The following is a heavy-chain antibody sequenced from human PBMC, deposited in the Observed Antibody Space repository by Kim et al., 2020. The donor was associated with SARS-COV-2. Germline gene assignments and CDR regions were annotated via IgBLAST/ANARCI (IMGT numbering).Heavy chain of an antibody. D-gene: IGHD6-13*01. CDR1: GFTFSSCA. CDR2: IGSSGGIT. J-gene: IGHJ4*02. CDR3: AKDGSWGGFDS. V-gene: IGHV3-23*01. Sequence: LSLTCAASGFTFSSCAMSWVRQAPVKGLEWVSAIGSSGGITFYADSVKGRFIISRDNSKSTLYLQMSSLRADDTAVYYCAKDGSWGGFDSWGQGTLVTVSS.